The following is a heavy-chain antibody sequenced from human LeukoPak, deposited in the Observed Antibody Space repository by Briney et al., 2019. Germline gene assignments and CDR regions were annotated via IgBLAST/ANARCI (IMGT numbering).Heavy chain of an antibody. Sequence: ASVKVSCKVSGYTLTELSMHWVRQAPGKGLEWTGGFDPEDGETIYAQKFQGRVTMTEDTSTDTAYMELSSLRSEDTAVYYCATLRSGWPYYYYGMDVWGQGTTVTVSS. CDR1: GYTLTELS. D-gene: IGHD6-19*01. CDR2: FDPEDGET. J-gene: IGHJ6*02. CDR3: ATLRSGWPYYYYGMDV. V-gene: IGHV1-24*01.